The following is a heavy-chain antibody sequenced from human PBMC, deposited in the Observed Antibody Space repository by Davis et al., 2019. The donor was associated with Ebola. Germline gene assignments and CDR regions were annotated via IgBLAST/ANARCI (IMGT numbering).Heavy chain of an antibody. V-gene: IGHV1-46*01. CDR2: INPSGGST. Sequence: AASVKASCKASGYTFTSYYMHWVRQAPGQGLEWMGIINPSGGSTSYAQKFQGRVTMTRDTSTSTVYMELSSLRSEDTAVYYCARSGQQLVGYFQHWGQGTLVTVSS. D-gene: IGHD6-13*01. J-gene: IGHJ1*01. CDR1: GYTFTSYY. CDR3: ARSGQQLVGYFQH.